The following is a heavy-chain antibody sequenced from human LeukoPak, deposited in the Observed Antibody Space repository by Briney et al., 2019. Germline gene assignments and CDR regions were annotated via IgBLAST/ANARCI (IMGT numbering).Heavy chain of an antibody. CDR2: IDSDGHTT. J-gene: IGHJ4*02. CDR1: GFTFSRYW. D-gene: IGHD3-10*01. Sequence: PGGSLRLSCAASGFTFSRYWMHWVRQAPGKGLVWVSGIDSDGHTTFYADYVKGRFTISRDNARNTLFLQMNSLGAEDTAAYYCATLAYGPDYWGQGTLVTVSS. CDR3: ATLAYGPDY. V-gene: IGHV3-74*01.